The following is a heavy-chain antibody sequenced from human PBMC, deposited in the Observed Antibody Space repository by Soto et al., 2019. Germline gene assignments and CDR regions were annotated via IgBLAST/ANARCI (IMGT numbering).Heavy chain of an antibody. V-gene: IGHV1-69*01. CDR1: GVTFSSET. J-gene: IGHJ4*02. CDR2: IIPLFGTA. D-gene: IGHD3-16*01. Sequence: QVPLVQSGAEVKKPGSSVKVSCKASGVTFSSETISWVRQAPGQGLEWVGGIIPLFGTANYAQKFEGRVKITADESTSTRFIELSSLRSADTAVYYCATKLGDNPASSFDSWGPGTLVTVSS. CDR3: ATKLGDNPASSFDS.